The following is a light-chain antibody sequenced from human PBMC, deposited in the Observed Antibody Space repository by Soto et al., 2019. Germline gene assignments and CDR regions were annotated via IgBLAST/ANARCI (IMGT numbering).Light chain of an antibody. V-gene: IGLV2-23*01. CDR3: CSFAGSSTWV. Sequence: QSALTQPASVSGSPGQSITISCTGTSSDVGSYNLVSWYQQHPGTAPKLMIYEDNKRASGVSNRFSGSTSGITASLTISVLKAEDVAAYYCCSFAGSSTWVFGGGTKVTVL. J-gene: IGLJ3*02. CDR2: EDN. CDR1: SSDVGSYNL.